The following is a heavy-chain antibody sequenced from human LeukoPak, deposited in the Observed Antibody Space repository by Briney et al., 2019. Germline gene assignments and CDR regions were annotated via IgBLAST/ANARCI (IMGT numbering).Heavy chain of an antibody. CDR3: ARDRGSSWYVDY. V-gene: IGHV1-2*02. CDR1: GYTFTVYY. D-gene: IGHD6-13*01. Sequence: ASVKVSCKASGYTFTVYYMHWVRQAPGQGLEWMGWINPSSGGTEFEQKFQGRVTMTGDTSISTAYMELSRLRSDDTAVYYCARDRGSSWYVDYWGQGTLVTVSS. CDR2: INPSSGGT. J-gene: IGHJ4*02.